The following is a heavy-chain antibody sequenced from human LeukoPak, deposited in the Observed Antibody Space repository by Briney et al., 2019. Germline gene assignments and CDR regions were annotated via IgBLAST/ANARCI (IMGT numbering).Heavy chain of an antibody. D-gene: IGHD5-18*01. CDR1: GVSISSYY. Sequence: PSETLSLTCTVSGVSISSYYWSWIRQPPGKGLEWIGYIYYSGSTNYNPSLKSRVTISVDTSKNQFSLKLSSVTAADTAVYYCARELVDTARNAFDIWGQGTMVTVSS. CDR2: IYYSGST. V-gene: IGHV4-59*01. J-gene: IGHJ3*02. CDR3: ARELVDTARNAFDI.